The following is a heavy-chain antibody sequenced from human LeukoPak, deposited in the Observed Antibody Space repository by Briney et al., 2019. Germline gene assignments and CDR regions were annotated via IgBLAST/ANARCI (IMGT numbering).Heavy chain of an antibody. J-gene: IGHJ6*03. Sequence: SVKVSCKASGGTFSSYAISWVRQAPGQGLEWMGGIIPIFGTANYAQKFQGRVTMTRDTSTNTVYMELSSLRSEDTAVYYCARGPSITMVRGGQWYYYMDVWGKGTTVTISS. V-gene: IGHV1-69*05. D-gene: IGHD3-10*01. CDR1: GGTFSSYA. CDR3: ARGPSITMVRGGQWYYYMDV. CDR2: IIPIFGTA.